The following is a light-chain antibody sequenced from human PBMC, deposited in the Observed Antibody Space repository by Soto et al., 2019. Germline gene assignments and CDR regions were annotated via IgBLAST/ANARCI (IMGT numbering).Light chain of an antibody. CDR1: QSVSSS. J-gene: IGKJ1*01. CDR3: QQYNNWPRT. CDR2: GAT. Sequence: EIVLTQSPGTLSLSPGERATLSCRASQSVSSSPLAWYQQKPGQAPRLLIHGATTRATGIPARFSGSGSGTEFTLTISSLQSEDFAVYYCQQYNNWPRTFGQGTKVDIK. V-gene: IGKV3-15*01.